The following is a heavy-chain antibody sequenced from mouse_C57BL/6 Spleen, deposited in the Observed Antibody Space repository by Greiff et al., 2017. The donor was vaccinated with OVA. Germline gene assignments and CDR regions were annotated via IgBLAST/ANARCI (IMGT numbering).Heavy chain of an antibody. D-gene: IGHD1-1*01. J-gene: IGHJ3*01. CDR1: GYAFSSSW. CDR3: ARWDTTVVAPPY. V-gene: IGHV1-82*01. Sequence: QVQLQQSGPELVKPGASVKISCKASGYAFSSSWMNWVKQRPGKGLEWIGRIYPGDGDTNYNGKFKGKATLTADKSSSTAYMQLSSLTSEDSAVYFCARWDTTVVAPPYWGQGTLVTVSA. CDR2: IYPGDGDT.